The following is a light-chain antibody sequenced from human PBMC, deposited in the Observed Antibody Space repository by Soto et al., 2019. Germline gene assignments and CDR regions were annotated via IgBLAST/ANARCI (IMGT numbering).Light chain of an antibody. V-gene: IGKV3-20*01. Sequence: EIVLTQSPDTLSLSPGERATLSCRASQSVSSNLAWYQQKPGQAPRLLIYGASSRATGIPDRFSGSGSGTDFTLTISRLEPEDFAVYYCQQYGSSPPITFGQGTRLEMK. CDR2: GAS. J-gene: IGKJ5*01. CDR3: QQYGSSPPIT. CDR1: QSVSSN.